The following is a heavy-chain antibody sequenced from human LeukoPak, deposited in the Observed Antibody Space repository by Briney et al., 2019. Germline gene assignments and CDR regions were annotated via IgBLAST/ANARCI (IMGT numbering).Heavy chain of an antibody. J-gene: IGHJ3*02. CDR1: GGSISSGGYS. Sequence: PSETLSLTCAVSGGSISSGGYSWSWIRQPPGKGLEWIGYIYHSGSTYYNPSLKSRVTISVDRSKNQFSLKLSSVTAADTAVYYCARDSGVVGASQESGAFDIWGQGTMVAVSS. CDR2: IYHSGST. D-gene: IGHD1-26*01. V-gene: IGHV4-30-2*01. CDR3: ARDSGVVGASQESGAFDI.